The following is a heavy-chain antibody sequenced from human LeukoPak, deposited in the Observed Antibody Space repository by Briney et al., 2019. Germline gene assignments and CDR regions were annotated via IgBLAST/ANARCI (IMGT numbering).Heavy chain of an antibody. CDR2: IIPIFGTA. J-gene: IGHJ5*02. V-gene: IGHV1-69*13. CDR3: ARYGTGFLEWLLYGISSEGRLWFDP. CDR1: GGTFSSYA. D-gene: IGHD3-3*01. Sequence: SVKVSCKASGGTFSSYAISWVRQAPGQGLEWMGGIIPIFGTANYAQKFQGRVTITADESTSTAYMELSSLRSEDTAVYYCARYGTGFLEWLLYGISSEGRLWFDPWGQGTLVTVSS.